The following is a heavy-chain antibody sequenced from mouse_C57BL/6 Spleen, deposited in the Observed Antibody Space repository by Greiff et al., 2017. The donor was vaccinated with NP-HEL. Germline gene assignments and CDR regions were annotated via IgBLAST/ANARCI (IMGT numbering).Heavy chain of an antibody. Sequence: QVQLQQSGAELVKPGASVKISCKASGYAFSSYWMNWVKQRPGKGLEWIGQIYPGDGDPNYNGKFKGKATLTADKSSSTAYMQLSSLTSEDSAVYFCARSGAGTRGDFDYWGQGTTLTVSS. CDR3: ARSGAGTRGDFDY. CDR2: IYPGDGDP. D-gene: IGHD4-1*01. CDR1: GYAFSSYW. J-gene: IGHJ2*01. V-gene: IGHV1-80*01.